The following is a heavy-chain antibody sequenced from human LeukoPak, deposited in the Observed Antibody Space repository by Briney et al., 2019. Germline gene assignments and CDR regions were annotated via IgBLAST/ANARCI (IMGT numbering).Heavy chain of an antibody. V-gene: IGHV3-21*01. Sequence: GGSLRLSCAASGFTFSSYSMNWVRQAPGKGLEWVSSISSSSRYIYYADSVKGRFTISRDNAKNSLYLQMNSLRAEDTAVYYCARDLAPTGIAAAGTNWFDPWGQGTLVTVSS. CDR1: GFTFSSYS. CDR2: ISSSSRYI. J-gene: IGHJ5*02. CDR3: ARDLAPTGIAAAGTNWFDP. D-gene: IGHD6-13*01.